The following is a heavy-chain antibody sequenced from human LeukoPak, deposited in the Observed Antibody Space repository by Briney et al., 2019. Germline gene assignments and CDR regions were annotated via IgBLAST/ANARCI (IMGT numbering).Heavy chain of an antibody. V-gene: IGHV1-18*01. CDR3: ASEGEATYCGGDCPWYYMDV. D-gene: IGHD2-21*02. J-gene: IGHJ6*03. Sequence: ASVKVSCKASGYTFTSYGISWVRQAPGQGLEWMGWMSAYNGNTNYAQKLQGRVTMTTDTATSTAYMELRSLRSDDTAVYYCASEGEATYCGGDCPWYYMDVWGKGTTVTVSS. CDR2: MSAYNGNT. CDR1: GYTFTSYG.